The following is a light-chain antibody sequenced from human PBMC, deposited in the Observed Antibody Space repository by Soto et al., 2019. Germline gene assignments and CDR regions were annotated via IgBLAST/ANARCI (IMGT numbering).Light chain of an antibody. J-gene: IGLJ1*01. Sequence: QSGLTQPASVSGSPGQSITIFCTGTSSDVGAYNYVSWYQQHPGKAPKLMIYEVSNRPSGVSNRFSGSKSDNTASLTISGLQAEDEADYYCSSYTSTTDVFGTGNKVTVL. CDR1: SSDVGAYNY. CDR3: SSYTSTTDV. CDR2: EVS. V-gene: IGLV2-14*01.